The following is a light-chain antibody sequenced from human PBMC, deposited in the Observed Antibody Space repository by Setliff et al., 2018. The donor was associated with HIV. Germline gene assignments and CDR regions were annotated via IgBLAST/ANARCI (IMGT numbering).Light chain of an antibody. CDR1: RSNIGDRS. Sequence: QSVLTQPPSVSAAPGQKVSISCSGSRSNIGDRSVSWYQHLPGTAPKLLIHDNHERPSGIPERFSGSTSGTSATLAISGLQTGDEADYYCGAWDTSLAVYVFGTGTKATVL. J-gene: IGLJ1*01. CDR3: GAWDTSLAVYV. CDR2: DNH. V-gene: IGLV1-51*01.